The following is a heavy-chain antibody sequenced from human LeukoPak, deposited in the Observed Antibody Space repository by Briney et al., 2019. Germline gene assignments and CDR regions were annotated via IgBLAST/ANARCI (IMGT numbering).Heavy chain of an antibody. J-gene: IGHJ3*02. CDR2: IGAYNGNT. CDR3: ARNLAVVPAVKGAFDI. Sequence: ASVKVSCKASGYTFTSYGISWVRQAPGQGLEWMGWIGAYNGNTNYAQKLQGRVTMTTDTSTSTAYMELRSLRSDDTAVYYCARNLAVVPAVKGAFDIWGQGTMVTVSS. CDR1: GYTFTSYG. V-gene: IGHV1-18*01. D-gene: IGHD2-2*01.